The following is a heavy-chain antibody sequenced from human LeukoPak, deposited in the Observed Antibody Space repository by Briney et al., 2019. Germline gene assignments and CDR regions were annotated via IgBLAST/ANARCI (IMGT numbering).Heavy chain of an antibody. Sequence: PSETLSLTCTVSGGSISSSSYYWGWIRQPPGKGLEWIGYIYYSGSTNYNPSLKSRVTISVDTSKNQFSLKLSSVTAADTAVYYCARGEVWQWLVPEYFQHWGQGTLVTVSS. CDR3: ARGEVWQWLVPEYFQH. D-gene: IGHD6-19*01. CDR2: IYYSGST. J-gene: IGHJ1*01. V-gene: IGHV4-61*05. CDR1: GGSISSSSYY.